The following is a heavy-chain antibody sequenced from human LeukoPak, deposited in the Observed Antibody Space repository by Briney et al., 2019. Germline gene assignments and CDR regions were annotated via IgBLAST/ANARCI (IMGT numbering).Heavy chain of an antibody. CDR3: GRSASSGDYRQNFEY. Sequence: PGGSLRLSCAASGFTFSSYTMSWVRQAPGKGLEWVSYISGSGTTTYYADSVKGRFTISRDNAKNSLYLQVNGLRAEDTAVYYCGRSASSGDYRQNFEYWGQGTLVTVSS. J-gene: IGHJ4*02. D-gene: IGHD3-22*01. V-gene: IGHV3-48*04. CDR1: GFTFSSYT. CDR2: ISGSGTTT.